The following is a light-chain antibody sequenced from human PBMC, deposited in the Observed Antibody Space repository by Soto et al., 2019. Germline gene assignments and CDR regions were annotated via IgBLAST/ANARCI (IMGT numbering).Light chain of an antibody. CDR2: DAS. CDR3: QQYNYYPYT. V-gene: IGKV1-5*01. J-gene: IGKJ2*01. CDR1: QSINSW. Sequence: DIQMTQSPSTLSASVGDRVTITCRASQSINSWLAWYQQIPGKAPKLLIYDASSLESGAPSRFSGSGSGTEFTLTISSLQPGDFATYYCQQYNYYPYTFGQGTKLEIK.